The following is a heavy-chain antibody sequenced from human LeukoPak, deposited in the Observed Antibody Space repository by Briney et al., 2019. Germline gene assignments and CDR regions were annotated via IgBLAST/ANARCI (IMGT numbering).Heavy chain of an antibody. Sequence: PGGSLRLSCAASGFTFSSYWMSWVRQAPGKGLEWVANIKQDGSEKYYVDSVKGRFTIYRDNAKNSLYLQMNSLSAEDTAVYYCASPRHDGSYSFWGQGTLVTVSS. D-gene: IGHD1-26*01. CDR3: ASPRHDGSYSF. CDR2: IKQDGSEK. J-gene: IGHJ4*02. CDR1: GFTFSSYW. V-gene: IGHV3-7*01.